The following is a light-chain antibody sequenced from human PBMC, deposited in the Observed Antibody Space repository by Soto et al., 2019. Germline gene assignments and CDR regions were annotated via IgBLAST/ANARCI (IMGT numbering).Light chain of an antibody. Sequence: EVVLTQSPGTLSLSPGERVTVSCRASQNVRKYLAWYQQKPGQSPRLVIYGAGTRGTGVPDRFSGSGYGTDFTLTINSLESDDSAVYYCHQYGESPPTFGGGTKVEI. J-gene: IGKJ4*01. CDR1: QNVRKY. CDR3: HQYGESPPT. V-gene: IGKV3-20*01. CDR2: GAG.